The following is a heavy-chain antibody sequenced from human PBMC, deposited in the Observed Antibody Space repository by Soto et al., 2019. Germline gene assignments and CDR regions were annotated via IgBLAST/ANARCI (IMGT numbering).Heavy chain of an antibody. J-gene: IGHJ4*01. CDR2: IYYSGST. CDR3: ARDKSGDYHY. V-gene: IGHV4-30-4*01. CDR1: GGSISSCGYY. Sequence: SETLSLTCTVSGGSISSCGYYWSWIRQPPGKGLEWIGYIYYSGSTYYNPSLKSRVTISVDTSKNQFSLKLSSVTAADTAVYYCARDKSGDYHYWGHGTLVSVTS. D-gene: IGHD4-17*01.